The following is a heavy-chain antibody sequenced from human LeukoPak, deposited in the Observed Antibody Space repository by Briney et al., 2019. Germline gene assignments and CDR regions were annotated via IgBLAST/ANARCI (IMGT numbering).Heavy chain of an antibody. Sequence: SETLSLTCTVSGGSISSSTYYWGWIRQAPGKGLEWIGSIYYSGSTYYNPSLKSRVTISVDTSKNQFSLKLSSVTAADTAVYYCARDVQGAYCSSTSCYNWFDPWGQGTLVTVSS. CDR2: IYYSGST. CDR3: ARDVQGAYCSSTSCYNWFDP. CDR1: GGSISSSTYY. J-gene: IGHJ5*02. D-gene: IGHD2-2*01. V-gene: IGHV4-39*07.